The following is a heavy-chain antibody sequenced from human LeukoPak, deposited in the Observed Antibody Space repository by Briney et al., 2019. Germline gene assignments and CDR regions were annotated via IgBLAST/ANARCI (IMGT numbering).Heavy chain of an antibody. CDR2: MNPSSGNT. J-gene: IGHJ4*02. Sequence: ASVKVSCKASGYTFTSYDINWVRQATGQGLEWLGWMNPSSGNTGYAQKFQGSVTMTRDTSISTAYMELSSLRSEDTAVYYCATSVDGLVTIRTYFEHWGQGTLITVSS. V-gene: IGHV1-8*01. CDR1: GYTFTSYD. CDR3: ATSVDGLVTIRTYFEH. D-gene: IGHD2/OR15-2a*01.